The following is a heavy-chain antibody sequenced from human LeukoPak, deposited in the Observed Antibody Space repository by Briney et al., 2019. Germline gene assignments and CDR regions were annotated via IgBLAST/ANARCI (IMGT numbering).Heavy chain of an antibody. J-gene: IGHJ4*02. D-gene: IGHD1-7*01. CDR3: ARDAPTDRTGTTDY. CDR2: IYTSGST. V-gene: IGHV4-61*02. CDR1: GGSISSGSYY. Sequence: SQTLSLTCTVSGGSISSGSYYWSWIRQPAGKGLEWIGRIYTSGSTNYNPSLKSRVTISVDTSKNQFSLKLSSVTAADTAVYYCARDAPTDRTGTTDYWGQGTLVTVSS.